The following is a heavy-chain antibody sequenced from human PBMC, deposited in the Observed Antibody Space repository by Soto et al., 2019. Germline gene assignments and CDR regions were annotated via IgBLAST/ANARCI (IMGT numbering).Heavy chain of an antibody. J-gene: IGHJ4*02. CDR2: INPSGGST. CDR1: GYTFTSYY. Sequence: QVQLVQSGAEVKKPGASVKVSCKASGYTFTSYYMHWVRQAPGQGLEWMGIINPSGGSTSYAQKFQGRVTMTRDTSSSTVDMELGSLRSEDTAVDYCARVNHAHGGNSTDYAAWDYFDYWCQGTLVTVSS. CDR3: ARVNHAHGGNSTDYAAWDYFDY. D-gene: IGHD3-16*01. V-gene: IGHV1-46*01.